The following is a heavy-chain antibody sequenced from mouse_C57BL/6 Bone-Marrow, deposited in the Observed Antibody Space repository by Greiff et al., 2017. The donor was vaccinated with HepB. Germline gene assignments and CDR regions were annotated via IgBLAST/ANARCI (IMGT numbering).Heavy chain of an antibody. CDR2: IYPGDGDT. J-gene: IGHJ1*03. V-gene: IGHV1-80*01. Sequence: VQLQQSGAELVKPGASVKISCKASGYAFSSYWMNWVKQRPGKGLEWIGQIYPGDGDTNYNRKFKGKATLTADKSSSTAYMQLSSLTSEDSAVYFCARNWDGGYFDVWGTGTTVTVSS. CDR1: GYAFSSYW. CDR3: ARNWDGGYFDV. D-gene: IGHD4-1*01.